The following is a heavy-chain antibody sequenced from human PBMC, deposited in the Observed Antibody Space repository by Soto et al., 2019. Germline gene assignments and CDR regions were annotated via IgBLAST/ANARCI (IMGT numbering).Heavy chain of an antibody. CDR2: LSGGANIT. V-gene: IGHV3-23*01. CDR1: GFTFSSYA. D-gene: IGHD2-2*01. J-gene: IGHJ4*02. CDR3: ATSTVVPAPIDY. Sequence: EVQLLESGGGLVQPGGSLRLSCAASASGFTFSSYAMIWVRQAPGKGLEWLSTLSGGANITYYADSVTGRFTISRDISKNSLFLQMLGLRAEDTAVYFCATSTVVPAPIDYWGQGTLVTVSS.